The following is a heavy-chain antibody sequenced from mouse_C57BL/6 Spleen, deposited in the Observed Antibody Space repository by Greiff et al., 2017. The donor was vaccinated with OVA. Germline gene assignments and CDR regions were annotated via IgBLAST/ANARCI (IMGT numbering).Heavy chain of an antibody. V-gene: IGHV2-4*01. Sequence: QVQLQQSGPGLVQPSQSLSISCTASGFSLTSYGVHWVRQPPGKGLEWLGVIWSGGSTDYNAAFISRLSISKDNSKSQVFFKMNSLQADDTAIYYCAKMGDGSSYYFGYWGQGTTLTVSS. CDR1: GFSLTSYG. CDR2: IWSGGST. J-gene: IGHJ2*01. CDR3: AKMGDGSSYYFGY. D-gene: IGHD1-1*01.